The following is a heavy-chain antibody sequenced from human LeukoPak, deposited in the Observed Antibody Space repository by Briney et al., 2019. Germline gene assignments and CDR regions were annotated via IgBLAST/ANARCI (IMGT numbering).Heavy chain of an antibody. CDR1: GFTFDDYA. CDR3: AIAPTHYYYYGMDV. J-gene: IGHJ6*02. V-gene: IGHV3-9*01. CDR2: ISWNSGSI. Sequence: PGGSLGLSCAASGFTFDDYAMHWVRHAPGKGLEWVSGISWNSGSIGYADSVKGRFTISRDNAKNSLYLQMNSLRAEDTALYYCAIAPTHYYYYGMDVWGQGTTVTVSS.